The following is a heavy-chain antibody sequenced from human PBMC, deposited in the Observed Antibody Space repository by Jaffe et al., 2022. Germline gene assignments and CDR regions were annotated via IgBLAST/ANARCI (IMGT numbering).Heavy chain of an antibody. CDR1: GGSISSYY. Sequence: QVQLQESGPGLVKPSETLSLTCTVSGGSISSYYWSWIRQPPGEGLEWIGYIAYGGSTNYNPSLKSRVTISVDPSKNQFSLKLSSVTAADTAVYYCARVSSVPDTWYFDYWGQGALVTVSS. D-gene: IGHD2-2*01. V-gene: IGHV4-59*01. CDR3: ARVSSVPDTWYFDY. CDR2: IAYGGST. J-gene: IGHJ4*02.